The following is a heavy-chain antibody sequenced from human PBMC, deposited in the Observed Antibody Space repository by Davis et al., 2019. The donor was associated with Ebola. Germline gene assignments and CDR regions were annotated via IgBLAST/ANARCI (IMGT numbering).Heavy chain of an antibody. CDR1: GLTFSYYA. D-gene: IGHD3-22*01. V-gene: IGHV3-23*03. CDR3: ANYYPPIY. J-gene: IGHJ4*02. CDR2: LYTDGRT. Sequence: GGSLRLSCGASGLTFSYYAMNWVRQAPGKGLEWVSVLYTDGRTYHSDSVKGRFTISRDNSKNTLYLQMNSLRAEDTAVYYCANYYPPIYWGQGTLVTVPS.